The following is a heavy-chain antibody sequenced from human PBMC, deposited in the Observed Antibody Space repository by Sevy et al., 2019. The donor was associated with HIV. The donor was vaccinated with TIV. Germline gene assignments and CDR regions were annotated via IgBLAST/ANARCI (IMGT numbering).Heavy chain of an antibody. D-gene: IGHD4-17*01. Sequence: GGSLRLSCAASGFTFSTYGMHWVRQAPGKGLEWVAVMWFNGSNTYYADSVKGRFTISRDIAKNTLHLQMNSLRAEDTAVYYCARDLEFYDYGDYGPAFMPDYWGQGTLVTVSS. J-gene: IGHJ4*02. CDR2: MWFNGSNT. V-gene: IGHV3-33*01. CDR1: GFTFSTYG. CDR3: ARDLEFYDYGDYGPAFMPDY.